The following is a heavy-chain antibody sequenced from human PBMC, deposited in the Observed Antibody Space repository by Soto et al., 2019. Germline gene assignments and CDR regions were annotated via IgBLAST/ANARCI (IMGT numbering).Heavy chain of an antibody. D-gene: IGHD3-3*01. J-gene: IGHJ4*02. CDR2: INPSGGST. Sequence: ASVKVSCKASGYTFTSYYMHWVRQAPGQGLEWMGIINPSGGSTSYAQKFQGRVTMTRDTSTSTVYMELSSLRSEDTAVYYCARSGDDFWSGYYLFDYWGQGTLVTVSS. V-gene: IGHV1-46*03. CDR3: ARSGDDFWSGYYLFDY. CDR1: GYTFTSYY.